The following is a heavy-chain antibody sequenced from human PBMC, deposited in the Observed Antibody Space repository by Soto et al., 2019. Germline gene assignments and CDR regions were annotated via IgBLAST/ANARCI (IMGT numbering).Heavy chain of an antibody. D-gene: IGHD2-2*01. Sequence: QVQLVQSGAEVKKPGSSVKVSCKASGGTFSSYAISWVRQAPGQGLEWMGGIIPISGTANYAQKFQGRVTITADESTITAYMELSSLRSEDTAVEYCARSQGSSTSLEIYYYYYYGMDVWGQGTTVTVSS. V-gene: IGHV1-69*01. CDR1: GGTFSSYA. J-gene: IGHJ6*02. CDR3: ARSQGSSTSLEIYYYYYYGMDV. CDR2: IIPISGTA.